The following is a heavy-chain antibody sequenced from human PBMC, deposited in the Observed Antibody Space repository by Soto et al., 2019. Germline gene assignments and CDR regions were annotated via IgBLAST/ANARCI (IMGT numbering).Heavy chain of an antibody. D-gene: IGHD2-21*02. CDR3: AGAVGDFDVRRYRTSSYDQ. CDR2: IVYSWST. Sequence: LSLTCTVSGVSVRTGAYHWTGIRQRPGKPLVRIGYIVYSWSTYYNPSLKCLVGISVDTSNNQFALNLHSLTAADTAFYSCAGAVGDFDVRRYRTSSYDQWGQGSLDAVSA. J-gene: IGHJ4*02. CDR1: GVSVRTGAYH. V-gene: IGHV4-31*01.